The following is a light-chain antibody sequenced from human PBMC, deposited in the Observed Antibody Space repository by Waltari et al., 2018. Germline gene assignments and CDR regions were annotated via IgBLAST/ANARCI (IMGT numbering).Light chain of an antibody. V-gene: IGKV1-5*03. CDR1: QSINSW. J-gene: IGKJ1*01. CDR3: QQYNSYSRT. CDR2: KAS. Sequence: DIQMTQSPSTLSASVGERVTITCRASQSINSWLAWYQQKPGNAPNLLIYKASTLESGVPSRFSGSGSGTEFTLTISSLQPDDFATYYCQQYNSYSRTFGQGTKVEIK.